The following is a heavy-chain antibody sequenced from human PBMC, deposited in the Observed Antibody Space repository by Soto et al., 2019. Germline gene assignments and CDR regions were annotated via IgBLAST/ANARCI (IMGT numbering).Heavy chain of an antibody. J-gene: IGHJ4*02. CDR1: GGSFSGYY. CDR2: INHRVST. D-gene: IGHD3-10*01. Sequence: VQLQQWGAGLLKPSETLSLTCAVYGGSFSGYYWNWIRQPPGKGLEWIGEINHRVSTNYNPSLKSRVTISLDSSKNQLSLKLGSVPAADTAVYCCARGYGMNFDFWGQGTLVTVSS. V-gene: IGHV4-34*01. CDR3: ARGYGMNFDF.